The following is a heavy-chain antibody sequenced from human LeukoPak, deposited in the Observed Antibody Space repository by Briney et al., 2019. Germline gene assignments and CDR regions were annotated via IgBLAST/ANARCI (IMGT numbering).Heavy chain of an antibody. Sequence: GRSLRLSCAASGFTFSSYGMHWVRQAPGKGLEGVAVISYDGCNKYYADSVKGRFTISRDNSKNTLYLQMNSLRAEDTAVYYCAKDAYYYGSGSYYRGYYFDYWGQGTLVTVSS. CDR1: GFTFSSYG. D-gene: IGHD3-10*01. CDR2: ISYDGCNK. CDR3: AKDAYYYGSGSYYRGYYFDY. V-gene: IGHV3-30*18. J-gene: IGHJ4*02.